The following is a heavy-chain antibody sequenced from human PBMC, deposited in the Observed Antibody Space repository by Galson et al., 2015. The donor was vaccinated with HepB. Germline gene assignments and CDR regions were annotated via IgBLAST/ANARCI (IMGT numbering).Heavy chain of an antibody. CDR1: GFTFSCPY. V-gene: IGHV3-72*01. CDR3: ARDWSGYYHYFDY. CDR2: SKNKPNSFTT. D-gene: IGHD3-3*01. Sequence: SLRLSCAASGFTFSCPYMEWVRQAPGKGLDWVGHSKNKPNSFTTEYAASVKGSFTISRDVSKNSVYLQMDSLKTEDTAVYYCARDWSGYYHYFDYWGQGILVTVSS. J-gene: IGHJ4*02.